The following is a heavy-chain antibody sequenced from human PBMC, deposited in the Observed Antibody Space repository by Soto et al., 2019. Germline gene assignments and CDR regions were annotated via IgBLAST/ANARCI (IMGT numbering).Heavy chain of an antibody. CDR3: ARDLGYGLSGYGMDV. CDR2: ISRSGSDN. CDR1: GFTFSSYT. V-gene: IGHV3-21*01. D-gene: IGHD5-18*01. Sequence: EVQLGESGGGLVKPEGSLRLSCAASGFTFSSYTMNWVRQAPGKGLEWVSSISRSGSDNYYADSVKGRFTISRDNAKNSLYLQMNTLRAEDTAVYYCARDLGYGLSGYGMDVWGQGTTVTVSS. J-gene: IGHJ6*02.